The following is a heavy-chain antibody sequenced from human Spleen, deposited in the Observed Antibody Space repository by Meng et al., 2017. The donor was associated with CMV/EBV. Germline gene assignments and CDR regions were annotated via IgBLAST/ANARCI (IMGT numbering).Heavy chain of an antibody. CDR3: ARDRYGMDV. J-gene: IGHJ6*02. CDR2: IMYDGSDK. V-gene: IGHV3-30*02. CDR1: GFTFSIFG. Sequence: GESLKISCAASGFTFSIFGMHWVRQAPGRGLEWVAFIMYDGSDKYYTDSVKGRFTISRENDKNSLYLQMNSLRAGDTAVYYCARDRYGMDVWGQGTTVTVSS.